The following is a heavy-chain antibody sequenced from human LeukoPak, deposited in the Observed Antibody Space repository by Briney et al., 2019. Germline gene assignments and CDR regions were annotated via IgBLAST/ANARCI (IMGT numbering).Heavy chain of an antibody. D-gene: IGHD2-2*02. Sequence: SETLSLTCAVYGGSFSGYYWSWIRQPPGKGLEWIGEINHSGSTNYNPSLKSRVTISVDTSKNQFSLKLSSVTAADTAVYYCARAKLEYCSSTSCYTARLYYFDYWGQGTLVTVSS. CDR1: GGSFSGYY. V-gene: IGHV4-34*01. CDR3: ARAKLEYCSSTSCYTARLYYFDY. CDR2: INHSGST. J-gene: IGHJ4*02.